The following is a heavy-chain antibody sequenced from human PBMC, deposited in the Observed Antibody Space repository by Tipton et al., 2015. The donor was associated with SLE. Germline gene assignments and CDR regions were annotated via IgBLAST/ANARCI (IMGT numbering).Heavy chain of an antibody. D-gene: IGHD6-6*01. CDR3: ARGPYSSSSGPYYFDY. CDR2: INHSGST. V-gene: IGHV4-34*01. CDR1: GGSFSGYY. J-gene: IGHJ4*02. Sequence: TLSLTCAVYGGSFSGYYWSWIRQPPGKGLEWIGEINHSGSTNYNPSLKSRVTISVDTSKNQFSLKLSSVTAADTAVHYCARGPYSSSSGPYYFDYWGQGTLVTVSS.